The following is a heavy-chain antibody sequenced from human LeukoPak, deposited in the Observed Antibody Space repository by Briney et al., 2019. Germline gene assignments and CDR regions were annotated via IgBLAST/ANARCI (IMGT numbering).Heavy chain of an antibody. J-gene: IGHJ4*02. D-gene: IGHD6-6*01. CDR1: GYTFTDYY. CDR2: INPNSGGT. V-gene: IGHV1-2*02. CDR3: STGGSISALSGFDY. Sequence: ASVKVSCKASGYTFTDYYMHWVRQAPGQGLEWMGWINPNSGGTNYAQKFQGRVTMTSDTSISTAYMELSRLTSDDTAVYYCSTGGSISALSGFDYWGQGTLVTVSS.